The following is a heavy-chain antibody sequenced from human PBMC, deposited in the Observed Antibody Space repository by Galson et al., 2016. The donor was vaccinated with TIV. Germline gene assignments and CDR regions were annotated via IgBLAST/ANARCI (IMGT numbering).Heavy chain of an antibody. D-gene: IGHD2-2*01. Sequence: LRLSCAVSGFTFSNAWMTWVRQAPGRGLEWVGRIKSKPDGATTAYAAPVKGRFSISRDDSKDTVYLQMNNLKTEDTALYFCTTDLGYCLTTSCSLGLDPWGQGTLVTVSS. J-gene: IGHJ5*02. CDR2: IKSKPDGATT. CDR3: TTDLGYCLTTSCSLGLDP. CDR1: GFTFSNAW. V-gene: IGHV3-15*01.